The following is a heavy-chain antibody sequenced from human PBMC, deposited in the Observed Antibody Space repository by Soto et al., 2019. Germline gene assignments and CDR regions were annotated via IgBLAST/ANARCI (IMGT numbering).Heavy chain of an antibody. Sequence: QVQLVESGGGVVQPGRSLRLSCAASGFTFSSYGMHWVRQAPGRGLEWVAVISYDGSNKYYADSVKGRFTISRDNSKNPLYLQMNSLRAEDTAVYYCAKASGSYYDRSGFAFDIWGQGTMVTVSS. CDR3: AKASGSYYDRSGFAFDI. CDR2: ISYDGSNK. V-gene: IGHV3-30*18. D-gene: IGHD3-22*01. CDR1: GFTFSSYG. J-gene: IGHJ3*02.